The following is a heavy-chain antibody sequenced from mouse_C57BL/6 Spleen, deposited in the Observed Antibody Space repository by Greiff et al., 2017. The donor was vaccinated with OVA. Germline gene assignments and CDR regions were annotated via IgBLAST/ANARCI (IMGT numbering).Heavy chain of an antibody. CDR2: IYPRSGNT. D-gene: IGHD3-1*01. J-gene: IGHJ4*01. Sequence: QVQLQQSGAELARPGASVKLSCKASGYTFTSYGISWVKQRTGQGLEWIGEIYPRSGNTYYNEKFKGKATLPADKSSSTAYMELRSLTSEDSAVYFCASPQFGNYAMDYWGQGTSVTVSS. CDR3: ASPQFGNYAMDY. CDR1: GYTFTSYG. V-gene: IGHV1-81*01.